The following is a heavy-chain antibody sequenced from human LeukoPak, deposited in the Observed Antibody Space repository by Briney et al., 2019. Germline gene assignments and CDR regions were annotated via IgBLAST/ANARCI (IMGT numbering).Heavy chain of an antibody. D-gene: IGHD1-1*01. CDR1: GFTFSDYY. J-gene: IGHJ2*01. CDR2: ISNSGSTI. V-gene: IGHV3-11*01. Sequence: PGGSLRLSCAASGFTFSDYYMSWIRQAPGKGLEWVSYISNSGSTIYYADSVKGRFTISRDNAKNSLSLQMNSLSAEDTAVYYCAREKLNRYFDLWGRGTLVTVSP. CDR3: AREKLNRYFDL.